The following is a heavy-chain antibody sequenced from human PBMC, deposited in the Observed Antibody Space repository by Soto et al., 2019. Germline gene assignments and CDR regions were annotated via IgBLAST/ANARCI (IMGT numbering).Heavy chain of an antibody. V-gene: IGHV3-23*01. CDR3: AKGPTRCGDYANFDY. J-gene: IGHJ4*02. D-gene: IGHD4-17*01. CDR1: GFTFSSYA. CDR2: ISGSGGST. Sequence: GGSLRLSCAASGFTFSSYAMSWVRQAPGKGLEWVSAISGSGGSTYYADSVKGRFTISRDNSKNTLYLQMNSLRAEDTAVYYCAKGPTRCGDYANFDYWGQGTLVTVSS.